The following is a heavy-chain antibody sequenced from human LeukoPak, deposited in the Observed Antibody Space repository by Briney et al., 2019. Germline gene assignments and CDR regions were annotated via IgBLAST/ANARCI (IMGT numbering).Heavy chain of an antibody. Sequence: GGSLRLSCAASGFTFSSYGMHWVRQAPGKGLEWVAVIWYDGSNKYYADSVKGRFTISRDNSKNTLYLQMNSLRAEDTAVYYCARDYTLRTFGYFDYWGQGTLVTVSS. V-gene: IGHV3-33*01. CDR2: IWYDGSNK. CDR3: ARDYTLRTFGYFDY. CDR1: GFTFSSYG. D-gene: IGHD2-2*02. J-gene: IGHJ4*02.